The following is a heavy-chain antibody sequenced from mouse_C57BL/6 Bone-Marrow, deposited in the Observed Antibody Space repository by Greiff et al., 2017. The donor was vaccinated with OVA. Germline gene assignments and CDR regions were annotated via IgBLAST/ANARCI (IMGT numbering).Heavy chain of an antibody. J-gene: IGHJ2*01. V-gene: IGHV5-6*02. Sequence: EVKLVESGGDLVKPGGSLKLSCAASGFTFSSYGMSWVRQTPDKRLEWVATISSGGSYTYYPDSVKGRFTISRDNAKNTLYLQMSSLKSEDTAMYYCARRSSPDYWGQGTTLTVSS. CDR2: ISSGGSYT. CDR3: ARRSSPDY. CDR1: GFTFSSYG. D-gene: IGHD1-1*01.